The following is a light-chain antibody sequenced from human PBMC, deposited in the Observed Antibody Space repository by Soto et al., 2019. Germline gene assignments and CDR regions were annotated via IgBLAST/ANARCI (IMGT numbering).Light chain of an antibody. CDR3: QQRDNWPRT. CDR1: EDVGNS. J-gene: IGKJ1*01. CDR2: DVS. V-gene: IGKV3-11*01. Sequence: DIVLTPSPAILSLSPGERATLSCSASEDVGNSLAWYQQRPGQSPRLLIYDVSNRATGIPSRFSGSGSGADFTLTISSLEPDDFAVYYCQQRDNWPRTLGQGTKVDI.